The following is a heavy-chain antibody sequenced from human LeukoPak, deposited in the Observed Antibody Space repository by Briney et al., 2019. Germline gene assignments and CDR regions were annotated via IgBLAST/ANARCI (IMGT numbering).Heavy chain of an antibody. D-gene: IGHD3-10*01. J-gene: IGHJ5*02. CDR3: ARDALSSYGSGS. Sequence: GGSLRLSCAASGFSFSSYAMHWVRQAPGEGLKWVALIWYDGSAKYYADSVKGRFTISRDNSKNTLYLEMNSLRVEDSAVYYCARDALSSYGSGSWGQGTLVTVSS. CDR2: IWYDGSAK. CDR1: GFSFSSYA. V-gene: IGHV3-33*01.